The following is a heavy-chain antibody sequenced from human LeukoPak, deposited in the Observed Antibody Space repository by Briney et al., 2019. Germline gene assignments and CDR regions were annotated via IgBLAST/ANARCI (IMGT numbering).Heavy chain of an antibody. CDR3: ARVRSGRYYYYYYMDV. V-gene: IGHV3-23*01. CDR2: ISGSGGST. CDR1: GFTFSSYG. D-gene: IGHD1-26*01. J-gene: IGHJ6*03. Sequence: GGTLRLSCAASGFTFSSYGMSWVRQAPGKGLEWVSAISGSGGSTYYADSVKGRFTISRDNSKNTLYLQMNSLRAEDTALYYCARVRSGRYYYYYYMDVWGKGTTVTVSS.